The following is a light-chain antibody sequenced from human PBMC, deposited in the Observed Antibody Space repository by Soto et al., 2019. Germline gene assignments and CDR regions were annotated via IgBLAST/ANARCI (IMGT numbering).Light chain of an antibody. J-gene: IGLJ2*01. CDR2: DVS. CDR1: STDIGSYNY. Sequence: QSALTQPASLSGSPGQSITISCTGTSTDIGSYNYVSWYQQHPGKAPKLMIFDVSYRPSGISDRFSGSKSGNTASLTISGLQPEDEADYYCSSYGASSTLFGGGTKLTVL. V-gene: IGLV2-14*03. CDR3: SSYGASSTL.